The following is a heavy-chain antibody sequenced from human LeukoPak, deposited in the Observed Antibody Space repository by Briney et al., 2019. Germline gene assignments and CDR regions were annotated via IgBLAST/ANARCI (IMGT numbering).Heavy chain of an antibody. CDR1: GFNFSSYA. CDR2: ISSNGGST. CDR3: VKSYSGSYYSPEYFQH. D-gene: IGHD1-26*01. J-gene: IGHJ1*01. V-gene: IGHV3-64D*09. Sequence: TGGSLRLSCSASGFNFSSYAMHWVRQAPGKGLEYVSAISSNGGSTYYADSVKGRFTISRDNSKNTLYLQMSSLRAEDTAVYYCVKSYSGSYYSPEYFQHWGQGTLVTVSS.